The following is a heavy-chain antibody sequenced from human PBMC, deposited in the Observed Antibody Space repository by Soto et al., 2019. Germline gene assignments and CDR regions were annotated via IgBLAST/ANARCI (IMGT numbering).Heavy chain of an antibody. CDR3: ARAMLKVNARRAYGMDV. J-gene: IGHJ6*02. CDR1: GFNLGSHD. V-gene: IGHV3-21*01. CDR2: ISTSGGYT. D-gene: IGHD2-2*01. Sequence: KPGGSLRLSCAASGFNLGSHDMNWVRQAPGKGLQWVSFISTSGGYTYYADSVKGRFTISRDNANNSLYLEMSSLGVEDTAVYYCARAMLKVNARRAYGMDVWGHGXAVTVYS.